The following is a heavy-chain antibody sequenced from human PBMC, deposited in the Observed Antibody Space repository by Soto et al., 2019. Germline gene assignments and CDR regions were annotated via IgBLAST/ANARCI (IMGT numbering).Heavy chain of an antibody. CDR3: ARDPGQDEAMDY. J-gene: IGHJ4*02. V-gene: IGHV3-33*01. CDR1: GFTFSSFG. Sequence: QVQVVESGGGVVQPGRFLRLSCAASGFTFSSFGMHWVRQAPGKGLEWVAVIWHDGKNKYYADSAKGRFTISRDNSKNTLYRQMNSLRAEDTAVYYCARDPGQDEAMDYWGQGTLVTVSS. CDR2: IWHDGKNK.